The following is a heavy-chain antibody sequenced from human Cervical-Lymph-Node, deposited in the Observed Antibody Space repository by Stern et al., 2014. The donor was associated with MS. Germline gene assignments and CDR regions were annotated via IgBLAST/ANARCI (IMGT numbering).Heavy chain of an antibody. J-gene: IGHJ4*02. D-gene: IGHD3-10*01. V-gene: IGHV3-30*03. CDR1: GFTFSRYA. CDR3: VPGSGAFDS. Sequence: VQLVESGGGVVQPGRSLRLSCATSGFTFSRYAMHWVGQAPGKGLEWLAVISYDEKNENYADSVRGRFTITRDSSKKTLYLQMNSLRIEDTAIYYCVPGSGAFDSWGQGTLVTVSS. CDR2: ISYDEKNE.